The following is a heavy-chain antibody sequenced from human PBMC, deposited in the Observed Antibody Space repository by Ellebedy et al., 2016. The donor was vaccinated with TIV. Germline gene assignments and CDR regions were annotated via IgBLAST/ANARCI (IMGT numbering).Heavy chain of an antibody. D-gene: IGHD3-9*01. CDR1: GGSFNGGGYY. Sequence: SETLSLTCTVSGGSFNGGGYYWSWIRQHPGKGLEWIGYIYHSGSTYYNPSLKSRVTISVDTSKNQFSLKLSSVTAADTAVYYCAGGPTYYDILTGYYTYYYYGMDVWGQGTTVTVSS. CDR2: IYHSGST. J-gene: IGHJ6*02. V-gene: IGHV4-30-2*02. CDR3: AGGPTYYDILTGYYTYYYYGMDV.